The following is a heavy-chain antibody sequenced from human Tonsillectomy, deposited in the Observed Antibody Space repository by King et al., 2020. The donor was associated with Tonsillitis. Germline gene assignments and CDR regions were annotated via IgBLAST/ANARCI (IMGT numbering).Heavy chain of an antibody. Sequence: VQLVESGGGVVQPGGSLRLSCAASGFTFSNYDMHWVRQAPGKGLEWVAFIRYDGSNKYYADSVKGRFTISRDNSKNTLYLQMNRLRAEDTAIYYCAKNHYDSSGYYYYFDYWGQGTLVTVSS. J-gene: IGHJ4*02. CDR2: IRYDGSNK. CDR3: AKNHYDSSGYYYYFDY. V-gene: IGHV3-30*02. CDR1: GFTFSNYD. D-gene: IGHD3-22*01.